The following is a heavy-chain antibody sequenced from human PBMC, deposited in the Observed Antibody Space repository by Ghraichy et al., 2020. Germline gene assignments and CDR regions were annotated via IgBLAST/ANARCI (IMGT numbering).Heavy chain of an antibody. V-gene: IGHV3-21*01. CDR2: INGRSSHI. D-gene: IGHD1-1*01. CDR3: ARDHWNDLYYHYYGMGV. CDR1: GFTFNRYT. J-gene: IGHJ6*02. Sequence: GGSLRLSCVGSGFTFNRYTMNWVRQAPGKGLEWVSSINGRSSHIYYADSVKGRFTISRDNAKNSLYLQMNGLRAEDTAVYYCARDHWNDLYYHYYGMGVWGQGTTVTVSS.